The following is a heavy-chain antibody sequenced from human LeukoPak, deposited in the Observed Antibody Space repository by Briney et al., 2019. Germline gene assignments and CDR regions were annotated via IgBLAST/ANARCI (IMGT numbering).Heavy chain of an antibody. Sequence: SEALSLTCTVSADSPINYCRSWIRQSPGKGVEWIGYVYYSGSTKYNPSLKSRVTISVDTSKNQFSLKLSSVTAADTAVYYCARHRGSGSPYFDYWGQGTLVTVSS. V-gene: IGHV4-59*08. J-gene: IGHJ4*02. CDR2: VYYSGST. CDR1: ADSPINYC. D-gene: IGHD3-10*01. CDR3: ARHRGSGSPYFDY.